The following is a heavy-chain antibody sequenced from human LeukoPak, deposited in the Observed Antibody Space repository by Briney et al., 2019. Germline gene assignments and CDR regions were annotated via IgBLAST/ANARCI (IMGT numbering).Heavy chain of an antibody. CDR2: IIPILGIA. J-gene: IGHJ1*01. CDR3: GRKDQYGDYSRWYFQH. CDR1: GCTLSNYA. Sequence: SVTVSCKASGCTLSNYAIRWVRPAPGQGLEWMGRIIPILGIANYAQKFQGRVTITADNSTSTAYMEQSSLRSEDKAVYYCGRKDQYGDYSRWYFQHWGQGTLVTVSS. V-gene: IGHV1-69*04. D-gene: IGHD4-17*01.